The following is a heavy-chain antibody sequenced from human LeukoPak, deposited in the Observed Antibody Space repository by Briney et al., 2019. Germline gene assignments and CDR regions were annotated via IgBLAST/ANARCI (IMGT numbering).Heavy chain of an antibody. D-gene: IGHD3-9*01. CDR3: ARPCLTGYYKRVYYFDY. J-gene: IGHJ4*02. Sequence: PSETLSHTCTVSGGSISSYYWSWIRQPAGKGLEWIGRIYTSGSTNYNPSLKSRVTISVDTSKNQFSLKLSSVTAADTAVYYCARPCLTGYYKRVYYFDYWGQGTLVTVSS. CDR2: IYTSGST. CDR1: GGSISSYY. V-gene: IGHV4-4*07.